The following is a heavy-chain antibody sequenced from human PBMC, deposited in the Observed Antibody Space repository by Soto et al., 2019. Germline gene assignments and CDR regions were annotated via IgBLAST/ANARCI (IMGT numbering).Heavy chain of an antibody. V-gene: IGHV1-69*13. CDR3: ARDRHSSSWGYYYYGMDV. CDR2: IIPIFGTA. D-gene: IGHD6-13*01. CDR1: GGTFSSYA. Sequence: SVKVSCKASGGTFSSYAISWVRQAPGQGLEWMGGIIPIFGTANYAQKFQGRVTITADESTSTAYMELSSLRSEDTAVYYCARDRHSSSWGYYYYGMDVWGQGTTVTVSS. J-gene: IGHJ6*02.